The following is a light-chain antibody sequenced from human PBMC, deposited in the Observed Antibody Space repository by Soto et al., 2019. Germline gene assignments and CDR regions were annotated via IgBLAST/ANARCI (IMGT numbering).Light chain of an antibody. CDR2: GAS. CDR3: QEYNNWHPIK. CDR1: QSISSK. J-gene: IGKJ4*02. V-gene: IGKV3-15*01. Sequence: EIGMTQSPATLSVAPGERATLSCRASQSISSKLAWYQQKPGQAPRLLIYGASTRATGITVRFSGSGSGTECTLTITSLQSEDFAVYYCQEYNNWHPIKFGGGTKV.